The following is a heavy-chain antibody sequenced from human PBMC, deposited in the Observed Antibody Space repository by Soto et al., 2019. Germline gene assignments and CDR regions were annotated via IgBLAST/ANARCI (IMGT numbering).Heavy chain of an antibody. V-gene: IGHV4-34*09. CDR1: GGSFSGYY. CDR3: ARFIPGTGSDY. J-gene: IGHJ4*02. Sequence: SETLSLTCAVYGGSFSGYYWSWIRQPPGKGLEWIGYIYYSGSTYYNPSLKSRVTISVDTSKNQFSLKLSSVTAADTAVYYCARFIPGTGSDYWGQGTLVTVSS. D-gene: IGHD1-20*01. CDR2: IYYSGST.